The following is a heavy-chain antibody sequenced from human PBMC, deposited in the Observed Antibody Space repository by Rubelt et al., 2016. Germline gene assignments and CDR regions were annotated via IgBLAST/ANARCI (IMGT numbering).Heavy chain of an antibody. Sequence: QLQLQESGPGLVKPSETLSLTCTVSGGSISSSSYYWGWIRQPPGKGLEWIGSIYYSGSTYYNPSLKSRVIISVDTSKNQFSRKLSSVTAADTAVYYCARVESLRPNSSGLPKFDPWGQGTLVTVSS. V-gene: IGHV4-39*07. J-gene: IGHJ5*02. D-gene: IGHD6-19*01. CDR1: GGSISSSSYY. CDR3: ARVESLRPNSSGLPKFDP. CDR2: IYYSGST.